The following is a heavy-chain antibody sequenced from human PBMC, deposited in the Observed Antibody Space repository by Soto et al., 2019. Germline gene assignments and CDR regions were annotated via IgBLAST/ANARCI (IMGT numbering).Heavy chain of an antibody. J-gene: IGHJ6*02. V-gene: IGHV3-53*01. CDR1: GLTVNSIY. CDR3: ARLLGRSYNFYHHYALDV. Sequence: GGSLRPSCPAYGLTVNSIYMSWVRQAAGKGLEWLSVIFVSYDQYYADSVKGRFTVSRDTSKNTVYLEMNRLRAEDTAVYYFARLLGRSYNFYHHYALDVWGQGTTVTVSS. D-gene: IGHD3-10*01. CDR2: IFVSYDQ.